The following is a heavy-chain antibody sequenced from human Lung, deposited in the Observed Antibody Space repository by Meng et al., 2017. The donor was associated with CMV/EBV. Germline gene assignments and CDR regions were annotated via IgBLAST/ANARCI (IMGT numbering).Heavy chain of an antibody. V-gene: IGHV3-23*01. CDR2: ISGSGGAT. CDR1: GFDFTTYA. Sequence: GEXXTISCAASGFDFTTYAMTWVRQAPGRGLEWVSSISGSGGATYYAASVKGRFTVSRDNSKNTLFLQINSLRAEDTALYYCAKGARMAGAGPDYWGQGTXVTVSS. J-gene: IGHJ4*02. D-gene: IGHD6-13*01. CDR3: AKGARMAGAGPDY.